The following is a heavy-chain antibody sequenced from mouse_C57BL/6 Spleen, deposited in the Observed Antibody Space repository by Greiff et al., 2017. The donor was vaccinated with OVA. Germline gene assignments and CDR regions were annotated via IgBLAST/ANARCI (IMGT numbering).Heavy chain of an antibody. V-gene: IGHV1-53*01. Sequence: QVQLQQPGTELVKPGASVKLSCKASGYTFTSYWMHWVKQRPGQGLEWIGNINPSNGGTNYNEKFKSKATLTVDKSSSTAYMQLSSLTSEDSAVYYCASLSSAYQYYYAMDYWGQGTSVTVSS. CDR2: INPSNGGT. D-gene: IGHD3-1*01. J-gene: IGHJ4*01. CDR1: GYTFTSYW. CDR3: ASLSSAYQYYYAMDY.